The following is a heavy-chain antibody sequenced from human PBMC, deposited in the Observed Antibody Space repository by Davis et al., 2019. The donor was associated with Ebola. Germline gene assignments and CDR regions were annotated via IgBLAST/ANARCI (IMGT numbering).Heavy chain of an antibody. D-gene: IGHD5-24*01. CDR2: ISYDGSNK. Sequence: PGGSLRLSCSASGFTFSSYAMHWVRQAPGKGLEWVAVISYDGSNKYYADSVKGRFTISRDNSKNTLYLQMNSLRAEDTAVYYCARVRWGYWGQGTLVTVSS. CDR1: GFTFSSYA. V-gene: IGHV3-30*04. CDR3: ARVRWGY. J-gene: IGHJ4*02.